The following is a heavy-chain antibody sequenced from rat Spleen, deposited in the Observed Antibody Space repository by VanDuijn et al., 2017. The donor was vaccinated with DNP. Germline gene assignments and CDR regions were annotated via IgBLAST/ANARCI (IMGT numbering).Heavy chain of an antibody. CDR3: TRTDITTWGYYFDY. CDR2: MSSGGTT. CDR1: GFSLTNYG. J-gene: IGHJ2*01. Sequence: QVQLKESGPGLVQPSQTLFLTCTVSGFSLTNYGVSWVRQPPGKGLEWIAAMSSGGTTYYNSALKSRLSISTDTSRSQVFLKLNSLQTEDTAIYFCTRTDITTWGYYFDYWGHGVMVTVSS. V-gene: IGHV2S12*01. D-gene: IGHD1-4*01.